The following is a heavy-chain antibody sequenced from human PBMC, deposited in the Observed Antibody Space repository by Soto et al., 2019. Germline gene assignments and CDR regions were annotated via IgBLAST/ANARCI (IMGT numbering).Heavy chain of an antibody. J-gene: IGHJ4*02. CDR2: ITPTSGEK. D-gene: IGHD3-9*01. CDR3: AQSGGKCGTTGYYYFDY. Sequence: EVHLLESGGGLVQPGWSLRLSCAASGFAFNDYSMTWVRQPPGKGLEWVSSITPTSGEKHYPDSLAGRFTISRDNSKHTVSLQVNNVRAEDTAMYFCAQSGGKCGTTGYYYFDYWGQGALVTVSS. V-gene: IGHV3-23*01. CDR1: GFAFNDYS.